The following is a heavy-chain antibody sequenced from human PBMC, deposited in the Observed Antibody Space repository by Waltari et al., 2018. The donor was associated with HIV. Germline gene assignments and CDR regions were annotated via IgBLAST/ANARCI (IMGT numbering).Heavy chain of an antibody. V-gene: IGHV1-2*06. CDR1: GYSFTAYY. CDR2: INPISGST. Sequence: QVQLVQSGAELKKPGASVEFSCRASGYSFTAYYVHWARQAPGQGLQWRGRINPISGSTNIPLTFQGRITMTRDTSSGAVFMELRGLKFNDTALYYCARGESVSVSKIPPGYRFDFWGQGTLITVSS. J-gene: IGHJ4*02. CDR3: ARGESVSVSKIPPGYRFDF. D-gene: IGHD2-15*01.